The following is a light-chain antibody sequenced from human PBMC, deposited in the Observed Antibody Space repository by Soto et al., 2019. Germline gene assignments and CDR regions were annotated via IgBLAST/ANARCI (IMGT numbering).Light chain of an antibody. CDR2: AAS. J-gene: IGKJ1*01. V-gene: IGKV1-39*01. CDR3: QQSYSTPT. CDR1: QSISSY. Sequence: DLQMTQSPSSRSASVGDRVTITCRASQSISSYLNWYQQKPGKAPKLLIYAASSLQSGVPSRFSGSGSGTDFTLTISSLQPEDFATYYCQQSYSTPTFGQGTKVEIK.